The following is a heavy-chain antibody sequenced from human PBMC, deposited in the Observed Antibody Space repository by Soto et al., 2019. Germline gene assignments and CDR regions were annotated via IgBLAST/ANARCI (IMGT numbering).Heavy chain of an antibody. CDR2: ISSSSSTI. CDR1: GFTFSSYS. J-gene: IGHJ6*02. CDR3: ARDSVVRGVITYYYGMDV. D-gene: IGHD3-10*01. V-gene: IGHV3-48*02. Sequence: GGSLRLSCAASGFTFSSYSMNWVRQAPGKGLEWVSYISSSSSTIYYADSVKGRFTISRDNAKNSLYLQMNSLRDEDTAVYYCARDSVVRGVITYYYGMDVWGQGTTVTVSS.